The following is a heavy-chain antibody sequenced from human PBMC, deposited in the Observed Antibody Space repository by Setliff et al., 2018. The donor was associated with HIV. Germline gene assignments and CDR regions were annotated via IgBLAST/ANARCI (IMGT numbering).Heavy chain of an antibody. CDR1: RGTFTTYA. CDR2: ISAYNGDT. CDR3: ARVNYDYVWGSYRATLYYYYYYMDV. Sequence: GASVKVSCKTSRGTFTTYAFSWVRQAPGQGLEWMGWISAYNGDTNYAQKLQGRVTMTTDTSTSTAYMELSSLRSEDTAVYYCARVNYDYVWGSYRATLYYYYYYMDVWGKGTTVTVSS. J-gene: IGHJ6*03. V-gene: IGHV1-18*01. D-gene: IGHD3-16*02.